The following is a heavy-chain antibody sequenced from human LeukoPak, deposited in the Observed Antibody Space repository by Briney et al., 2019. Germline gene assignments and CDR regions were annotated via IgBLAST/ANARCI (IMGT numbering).Heavy chain of an antibody. V-gene: IGHV4-59*02. CDR2: ISNSGIT. J-gene: IGHJ6*02. Sequence: PSETLSLTCTVSGGSVSSYYWSWIRQPPGKGLEWIGYISNSGITNYNPSLKSRVTISADTSKNQVSLKLSSVTAADTAVYYCARVASSVEDVWGQGTTVTFSS. CDR1: GGSVSSYY. CDR3: ARVASSVEDV. D-gene: IGHD6-19*01.